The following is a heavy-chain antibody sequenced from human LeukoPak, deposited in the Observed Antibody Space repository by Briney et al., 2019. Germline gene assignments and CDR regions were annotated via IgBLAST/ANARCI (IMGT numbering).Heavy chain of an antibody. CDR2: ISAYNGNT. Sequence: ASVKVSCKASGYTFTTYGITWVRQAPGQGLEWMGWISAYNGNTNYAQKLQGRVTMTTDTSTSTAYMELRSLRSDDTAVYYCARNPPNLRYFDWLSGPENWFDPWGQGTLVTVSS. CDR1: GYTFTTYG. D-gene: IGHD3-9*01. V-gene: IGHV1-18*01. J-gene: IGHJ5*02. CDR3: ARNPPNLRYFDWLSGPENWFDP.